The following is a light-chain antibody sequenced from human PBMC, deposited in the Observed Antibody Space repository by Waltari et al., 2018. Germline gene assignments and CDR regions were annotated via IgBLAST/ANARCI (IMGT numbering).Light chain of an antibody. CDR3: QQYRYLPPA. CDR1: QDINNF. J-gene: IGKJ4*01. CDR2: DAV. V-gene: IGKV1-33*01. Sequence: DIQMTQSPSSLSASVGDRVTITCQASQDINNFLNWYQQQPGKAPKLLIYDAVHFAAGVPSRFTGSVSGTDFTVTISDLQPDDFATYYCQQYRYLPPAFGVGTKVYI.